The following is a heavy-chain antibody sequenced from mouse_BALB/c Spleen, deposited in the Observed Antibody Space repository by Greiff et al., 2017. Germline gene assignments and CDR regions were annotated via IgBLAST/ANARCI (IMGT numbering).Heavy chain of an antibody. CDR2: ISTYYGNT. D-gene: IGHD2-4*01. J-gene: IGHJ4*01. CDR1: SYTFTDYA. Sequence: QVQLQQSGPELVRPGVSVKISCKGSSYTFTDYAMHWVKQSHAKSLEWIGVISTYYGNTNYNQKFKGKATMTVDKSSSTAYMELARLTSEDSAVYYCATMITTEDYYAMDYWGQGTSVTVSS. V-gene: IGHV1-67*01. CDR3: ATMITTEDYYAMDY.